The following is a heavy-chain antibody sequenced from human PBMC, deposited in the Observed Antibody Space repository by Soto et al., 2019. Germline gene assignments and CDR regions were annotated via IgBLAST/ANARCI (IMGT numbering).Heavy chain of an antibody. CDR3: ARDLDADSRTDFDY. CDR1: GFIFSDYY. D-gene: IGHD4-17*01. Sequence: QVQLVESGGGLVKPGGSLRLSCATSGFIFSDYYMHWIRQAPGKGLEWISYISGNGRIIQYADSAKGRFTISRDNAQNSLYLHMTSLRAEDTALYFCARDLDADSRTDFDYWGQGTLVTVSS. V-gene: IGHV3-11*04. CDR2: ISGNGRII. J-gene: IGHJ4*02.